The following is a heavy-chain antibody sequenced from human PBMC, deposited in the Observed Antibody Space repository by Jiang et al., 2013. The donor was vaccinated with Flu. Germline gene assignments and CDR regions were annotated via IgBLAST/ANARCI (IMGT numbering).Heavy chain of an antibody. CDR2: SILVTLIP. V-gene: IGHV5-51*01. D-gene: IGHD3-22*01. Sequence: IGWVRQMPGKAWSGWGSSILVTLIPDTARPSQGQVTISADKSISTAYLQWSSLKASDTAMYYCARNPRYYYYDSSGYYLDWGQGTLVTVSS. CDR3: ARNPRYYYYDSSGYYLD. J-gene: IGHJ4*02.